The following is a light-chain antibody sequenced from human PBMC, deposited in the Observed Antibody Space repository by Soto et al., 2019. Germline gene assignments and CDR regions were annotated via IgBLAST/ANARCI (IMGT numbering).Light chain of an antibody. J-gene: IGKJ1*01. CDR3: QQYNNWPWT. CDR1: QSVSSN. V-gene: IGKV3-15*01. CDR2: GAS. Sequence: EKVMTQSPSTLSVSPGERATLSCRASQSVSSNLAWYQQKPGQAPRLLIYGASTRATGIPARFSGSESGTEFTLTISSLQSEDFAVYYFQQYNNWPWTFGQGTKVEIK.